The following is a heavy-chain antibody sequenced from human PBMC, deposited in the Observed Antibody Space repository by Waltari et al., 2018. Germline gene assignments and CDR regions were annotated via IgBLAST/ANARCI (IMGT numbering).Heavy chain of an antibody. CDR1: GGTFSSYA. D-gene: IGHD6-6*01. CDR2: ISPIFGTA. CDR3: AGDQGAARPTGYFDL. Sequence: QVQLVQSGAEVKKPGSAVKVSCKASGGTFSSYAISWVRQAPGQGLEWMGGISPIFGTANYAQKFQGRVTITADESTSTAYMELSSLRSEDTAVYYCAGDQGAARPTGYFDLWGRGTLVTVSS. V-gene: IGHV1-69*01. J-gene: IGHJ2*01.